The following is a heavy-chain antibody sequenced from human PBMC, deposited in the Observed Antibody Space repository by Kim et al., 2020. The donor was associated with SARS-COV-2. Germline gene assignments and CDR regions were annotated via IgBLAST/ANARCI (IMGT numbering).Heavy chain of an antibody. D-gene: IGHD3-10*01. Sequence: SQTLSLTCAISGDSVSSNSAAWNWIRQSPSRGLEWLGRTYYRSKWYNDYAVSVKSRITINPDTSKNQFSLQLNSVTPEDTAVYYCARDRGYMTLYYYYGMDVWGQGTTVTVSS. V-gene: IGHV6-1*01. J-gene: IGHJ6*02. CDR1: GDSVSSNSAA. CDR2: TYYRSKWYN. CDR3: ARDRGYMTLYYYYGMDV.